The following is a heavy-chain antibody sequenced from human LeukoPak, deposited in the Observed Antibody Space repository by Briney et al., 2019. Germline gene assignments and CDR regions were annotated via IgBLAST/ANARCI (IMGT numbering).Heavy chain of an antibody. CDR3: ARAPYSSSPNWFDP. CDR1: GGSISSGGYY. D-gene: IGHD6-6*01. J-gene: IGHJ5*02. CDR2: INHSGST. V-gene: IGHV4-39*07. Sequence: SETLSLTCTVSGGSISSGGYYWSWIRQHPGKGLEWIGEINHSGSTNYNPSLKSRVTISVDTSKNQFSLKLSSVTAADTAVYYCARAPYSSSPNWFDPWGQGTLVTVSS.